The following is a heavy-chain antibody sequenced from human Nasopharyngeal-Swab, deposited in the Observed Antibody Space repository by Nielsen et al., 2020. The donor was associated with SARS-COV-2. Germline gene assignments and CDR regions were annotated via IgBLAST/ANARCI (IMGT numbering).Heavy chain of an antibody. CDR3: ATDSSGYHDAFDI. J-gene: IGHJ3*02. CDR2: IVVGSGNT. D-gene: IGHD3-22*01. V-gene: IGHV1-58*01. Sequence: WVRQAPGQRLEWIGWIVVGSGNTNYAQKFQERVTITRDMSTSTAYMELSSLRSKDTAVYYCATDSSGYHDAFDIWGQGTMVTVSS.